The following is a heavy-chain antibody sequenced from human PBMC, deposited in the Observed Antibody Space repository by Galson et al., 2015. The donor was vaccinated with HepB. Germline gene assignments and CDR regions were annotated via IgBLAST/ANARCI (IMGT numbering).Heavy chain of an antibody. D-gene: IGHD3-3*01. V-gene: IGHV3-15*01. CDR2: IKSKTDGGTT. J-gene: IGHJ6*02. Sequence: SLRLSCAASGFTFSNAWMSWVRQAPGKGLEWVGRIKSKTDGGTTDYAAPVKGRFTISRDDSKNTLYLQMNSLKTEDTAVYYCTTYPDYDFWSGYRPHYYYYGMDVWGQGTTVTVSS. CDR1: GFTFSNAW. CDR3: TTYPDYDFWSGYRPHYYYYGMDV.